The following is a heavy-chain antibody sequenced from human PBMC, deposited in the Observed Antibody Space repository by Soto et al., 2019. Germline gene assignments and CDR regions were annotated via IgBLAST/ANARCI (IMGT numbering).Heavy chain of an antibody. CDR2: IYYSGST. CDR3: AKSGIQLWTWYFDY. CDR1: GGSVSSGSYY. Sequence: SETLSLTCTVSGGSVSSGSYYWSWIRQPPGKGLEWIGYIYYSGSTNYNPSLKSRVTISVDTSNNQFSLKHSSVTAADTAVYYCAKSGIQLWTWYFDYWGQGTLVTVSS. J-gene: IGHJ4*02. V-gene: IGHV4-61*01. D-gene: IGHD5-18*01.